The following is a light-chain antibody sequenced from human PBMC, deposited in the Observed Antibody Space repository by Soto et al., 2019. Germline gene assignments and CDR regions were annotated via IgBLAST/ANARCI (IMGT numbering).Light chain of an antibody. CDR3: CSYTTSNTRQIV. J-gene: IGLJ1*01. V-gene: IGLV2-14*01. Sequence: SALTQPASVSGSPGQSITLSCTGTSSDVGGYNYVSWYQQHPGKAPKFMIYDVSNRPSGVSNRFSGSKSGNTASLTISGLQAEDEADYYCCSYTTSNTRQIVFGTGTKVTVL. CDR1: SSDVGGYNY. CDR2: DVS.